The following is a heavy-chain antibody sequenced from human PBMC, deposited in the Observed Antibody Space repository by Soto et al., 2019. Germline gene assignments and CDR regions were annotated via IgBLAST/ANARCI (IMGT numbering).Heavy chain of an antibody. CDR1: GYTFTGYY. CDR3: ERSPRNWGFDY. Sequence: ASVKVSCKASGYTFTGYYMHWVRQAPGQGLEWMGWINPNSGNTGYAQKFQGRVTMTRDTSITTAYMELSSLRSEDTAVYYCERSPRNWGFDYWGLGTLVTVSS. D-gene: IGHD7-27*01. J-gene: IGHJ4*02. V-gene: IGHV1-8*02. CDR2: INPNSGNT.